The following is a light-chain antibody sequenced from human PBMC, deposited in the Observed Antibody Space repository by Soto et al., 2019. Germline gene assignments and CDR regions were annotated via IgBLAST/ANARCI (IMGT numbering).Light chain of an antibody. CDR1: SGAVTSGHS. CDR2: DAN. J-gene: IGLJ3*02. CDR3: LLCYSRTWV. Sequence: QAVVTQEPSLTVSPGGTVTLTCGSSSGAVTSGHSPYWFQQKPGQAPRTLTSDANKRHSWTPARFSASLPGGKPALTLPGAQPEYDAEYFCLLCYSRTWVFVGGTKLTVL. V-gene: IGLV7-46*01.